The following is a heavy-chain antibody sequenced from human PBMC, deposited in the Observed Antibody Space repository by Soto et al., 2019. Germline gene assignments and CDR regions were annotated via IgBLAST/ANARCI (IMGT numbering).Heavy chain of an antibody. J-gene: IGHJ3*02. V-gene: IGHV3-9*01. CDR3: AKSKGVLEIPKPTVPSFWCRLHI. CDR2: ISWNSGSR. CDR1: GFTFDDYA. Sequence: EVQLVESGGGLVQPGRSLRLSCAASGFTFDDYAMHWVRQVPGKGPEWVSGISWNSGSRGYAESVRGRFTISRDNAKNALYRQMNSLRAEDKALYFCAKSKGVLEIPKPTVPSFWCRLHIWGQGTMVTVSS. D-gene: IGHD4-4*01.